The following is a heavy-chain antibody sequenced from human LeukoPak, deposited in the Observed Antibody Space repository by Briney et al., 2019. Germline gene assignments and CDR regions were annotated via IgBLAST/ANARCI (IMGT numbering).Heavy chain of an antibody. V-gene: IGHV4-59*01. J-gene: IGHJ6*02. CDR1: GGSISSYY. CDR2: IYYSGST. Sequence: PSETLSVTCTVPGGSISSYYWSWIRQPPGKGLEWIGYIYYSGSTNYNPSLKSRVTISVDTSKNQFSLTLSSVNAADTAVYYCARSRPPSYYDFWSGYYYYYYGMDVWGQGTTVTVSS. D-gene: IGHD3-3*01. CDR3: ARSRPPSYYDFWSGYYYYYYGMDV.